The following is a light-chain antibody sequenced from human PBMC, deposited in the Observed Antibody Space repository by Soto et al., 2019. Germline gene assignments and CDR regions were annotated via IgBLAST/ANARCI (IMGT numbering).Light chain of an antibody. CDR2: GAS. J-gene: IGKJ5*01. CDR3: QKYGSSPPIT. Sequence: ILLTQSPGTLSLSPGERAPLSWRARQSVTGNYLAWYQQKLGQAHRLLIYGASSRATDIPDRFSGSGSGTDFTLTISRLEPEDFAVYYCQKYGSSPPITFGQGTRVENK. V-gene: IGKV3-20*01. CDR1: QSVTGNY.